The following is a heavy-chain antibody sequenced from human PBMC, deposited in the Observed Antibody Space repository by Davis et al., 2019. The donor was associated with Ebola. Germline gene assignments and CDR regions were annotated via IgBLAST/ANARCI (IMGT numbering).Heavy chain of an antibody. V-gene: IGHV1-69*13. J-gene: IGHJ2*01. CDR1: GGTFSRHT. CDR3: ALGHYPDSSAYYPPSSSWYFVL. Sequence: SVKVSCKPSGGTFSRHTINWVRQAPGQGLEWMGGIISNFGSAHYAQKFQGRVTITADEYTSTVYMELSSLRSEDTAVYYCALGHYPDSSAYYPPSSSWYFVLWGRGTLVTVSS. D-gene: IGHD3-22*01. CDR2: IISNFGSA.